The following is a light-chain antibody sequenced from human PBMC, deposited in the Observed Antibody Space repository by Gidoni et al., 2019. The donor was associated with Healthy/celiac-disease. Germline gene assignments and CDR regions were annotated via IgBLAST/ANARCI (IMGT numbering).Light chain of an antibody. Sequence: EIVSPQSPATLSWSPGERATLSCRSSQSVSSYLAWYQQNPGQGPRPLIYDAANRATGIPARLSGSGSGTDFALTISSLEPEDVAVYYCQQRSNWPPLTFXGXTKVEIK. CDR1: QSVSSY. V-gene: IGKV3-11*01. J-gene: IGKJ4*01. CDR2: DAA. CDR3: QQRSNWPPLT.